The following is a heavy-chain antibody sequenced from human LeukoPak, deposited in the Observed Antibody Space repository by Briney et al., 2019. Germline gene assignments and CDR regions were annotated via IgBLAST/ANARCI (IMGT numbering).Heavy chain of an antibody. D-gene: IGHD6-13*01. CDR1: GFTFSNYW. J-gene: IGHJ4*02. V-gene: IGHV3-74*01. CDR3: ARDQRGIAASTSDY. CDR2: INSDGSST. Sequence: GGSLRLSCAASGFTFSNYWMHWVRQAPGKGLVWVSRINSDGSSTTSADSVKGRFTISRDNAKNSLYLQMNSLRAEDTAVYYCARDQRGIAASTSDYWGQGALVTVSS.